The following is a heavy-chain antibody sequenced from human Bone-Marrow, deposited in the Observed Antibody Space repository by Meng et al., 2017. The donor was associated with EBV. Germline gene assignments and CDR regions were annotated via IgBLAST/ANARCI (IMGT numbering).Heavy chain of an antibody. CDR1: GFTVSSSY. V-gene: IGHV3-53*01. CDR3: ARGEGDY. Sequence: EVKVVESGGGLIQPGVSLRLSCAASGFTVSSSYMSWVRQAPGKGLQWVSLIYRGGNTYYADSVKGRFTISRDSSKNTLYLRMSSLRAEDTAVYYCARGEGDYWGQGTLVTVSS. J-gene: IGHJ4*02. CDR2: IYRGGNT.